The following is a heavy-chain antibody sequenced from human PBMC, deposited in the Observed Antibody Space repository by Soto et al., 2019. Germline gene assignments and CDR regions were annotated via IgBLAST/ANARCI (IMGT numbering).Heavy chain of an antibody. CDR2: IYHSGST. V-gene: IGHV4-30-2*01. J-gene: IGHJ4*02. Sequence: NPSETLSLTCAVSGGSISSGGYSWSWIRQPPGKGLEWIGYIYHSGSTYYNPSLKSRVTISVDRSKNQFSLKLSSVTAADTAVYYCASLSGWYPTQIDYWGQGTLVTVSS. D-gene: IGHD6-19*01. CDR3: ASLSGWYPTQIDY. CDR1: GGSISSGGYS.